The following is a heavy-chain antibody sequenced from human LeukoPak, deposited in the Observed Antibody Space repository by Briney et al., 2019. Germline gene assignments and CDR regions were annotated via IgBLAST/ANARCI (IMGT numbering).Heavy chain of an antibody. J-gene: IGHJ3*02. D-gene: IGHD1-26*01. CDR1: GLTFSSYA. CDR2: ISGSGGST. Sequence: GGSLRLSCAASGLTFSSYAMSWVRQAPGKGLEWVSAISGSGGSTYYADSVKGRFTISRDNSKNTLYLQMNSLRAEDTAVYYCAKDPTPWELQQYPPSNAFDIWGQGTMVTVSS. V-gene: IGHV3-23*01. CDR3: AKDPTPWELQQYPPSNAFDI.